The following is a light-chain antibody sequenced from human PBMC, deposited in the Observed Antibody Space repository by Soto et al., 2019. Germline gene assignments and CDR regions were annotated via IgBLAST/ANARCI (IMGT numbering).Light chain of an antibody. J-gene: IGKJ2*01. Sequence: DIQMTQSPSSLSASVGDRVTITCRASQSISSYLNWYQQKPGKAPKLLIYAASSLQGGVPSRFSGSGSGTDFTLTISSLQPEDFATYYCRQSYSTPQNTFGQGTKLEIK. CDR2: AAS. CDR1: QSISSY. V-gene: IGKV1-39*01. CDR3: RQSYSTPQNT.